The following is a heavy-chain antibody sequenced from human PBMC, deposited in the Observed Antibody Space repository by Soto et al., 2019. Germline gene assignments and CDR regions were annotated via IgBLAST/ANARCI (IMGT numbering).Heavy chain of an antibody. CDR3: ARGKYQLLDVGAGMDV. J-gene: IGHJ6*02. D-gene: IGHD2-2*01. V-gene: IGHV3-48*03. CDR1: GLTFSSYE. Sequence: GGSLRLSCAASGLTFSSYEMNWVRQAPGKGLEWVSYISSSGSTIYYADSVKGRFTISRDNAKNSLYLQMNSLRAEDTAVYYCARGKYQLLDVGAGMDVWGQGTTVPVS. CDR2: ISSSGSTI.